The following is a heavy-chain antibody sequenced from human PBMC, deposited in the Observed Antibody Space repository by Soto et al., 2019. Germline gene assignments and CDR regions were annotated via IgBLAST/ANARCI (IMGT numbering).Heavy chain of an antibody. J-gene: IGHJ4*02. CDR2: ISYDGSNK. Sequence: LRLSCAASGFTFSSYGMHWVRQAPGKGLEWVAVISYDGSNKYYADSVKGRFTISRDNSKNTLYLQMNSLSAEDTAVYYCAKALYDSSGYYYDYFDYWGQGTLVTVSS. D-gene: IGHD3-22*01. CDR1: GFTFSSYG. V-gene: IGHV3-30*18. CDR3: AKALYDSSGYYYDYFDY.